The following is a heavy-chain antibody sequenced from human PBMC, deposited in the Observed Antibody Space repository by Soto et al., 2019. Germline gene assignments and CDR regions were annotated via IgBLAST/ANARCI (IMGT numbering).Heavy chain of an antibody. V-gene: IGHV1-18*01. Sequence: GASVKVSCKASGYSLTNHGISWVRQAPGQGPEWMGWISVYNGNTNYAQKFQGRVSMTADTSTNTAHMELRSLISDDTAVYYCARVAAYCSGGTCPHYFDYWGQGTLVTVSS. CDR2: ISVYNGNT. D-gene: IGHD2-15*01. J-gene: IGHJ4*02. CDR3: ARVAAYCSGGTCPHYFDY. CDR1: GYSLTNHG.